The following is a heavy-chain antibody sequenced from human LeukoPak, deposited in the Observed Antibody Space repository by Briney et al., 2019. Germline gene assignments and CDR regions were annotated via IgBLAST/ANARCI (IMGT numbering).Heavy chain of an antibody. D-gene: IGHD6-13*01. Sequence: ASVKVSCKASGYTFTGYYMHWVRQAPGQGLEWIGWINPNSGGTNYAQKFQGRVTMTRDTSISTAYMELSRLRSDDTAVYYCARDLKIAAAGPVDYWGQGTLVTVSS. J-gene: IGHJ4*02. V-gene: IGHV1-2*02. CDR2: INPNSGGT. CDR3: ARDLKIAAAGPVDY. CDR1: GYTFTGYY.